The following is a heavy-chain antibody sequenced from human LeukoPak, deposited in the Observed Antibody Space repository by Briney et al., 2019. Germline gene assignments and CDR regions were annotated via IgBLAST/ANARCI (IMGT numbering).Heavy chain of an antibody. V-gene: IGHV4-59*01. J-gene: IGHJ4*02. CDR1: GGSISSYY. Sequence: PSETLSLTCTVSGGSISSYYWGWIRQSPGKGLEWIGFIYYSGSTTYNPSLKSRVTISVDTSKNQFSLKLSSVPAADTAVYYCARDKKGTSCYDYWGQGTLVTVSS. CDR3: ARDKKGTSCYDY. D-gene: IGHD2-2*01. CDR2: IYYSGST.